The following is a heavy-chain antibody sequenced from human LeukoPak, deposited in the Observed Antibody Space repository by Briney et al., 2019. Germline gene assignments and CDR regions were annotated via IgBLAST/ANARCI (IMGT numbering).Heavy chain of an antibody. Sequence: GGSLRLSCAASGFTFSSYAMHWVRQAPGKGLEWVSYIGSSSSTIYYADSVKGRFTISRDNAKNSLYLQMNSLRAEDTAVYFCARSHDYGDYWGQGTLVTVSS. CDR2: IGSSSSTI. CDR3: ARSHDYGDY. CDR1: GFTFSSYA. J-gene: IGHJ4*02. V-gene: IGHV3-48*04.